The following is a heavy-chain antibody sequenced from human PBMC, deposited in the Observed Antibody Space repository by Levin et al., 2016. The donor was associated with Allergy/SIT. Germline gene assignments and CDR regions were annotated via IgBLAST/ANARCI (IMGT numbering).Heavy chain of an antibody. CDR1: GGSFSGYY. CDR3: ARKAGRWVGVPAAYYYYYYMDV. J-gene: IGHJ6*03. D-gene: IGHD2-2*01. V-gene: IGHV4-34*01. Sequence: SQTLSLTCAVYGGSFSGYYWSWIRQPPGKGLEWIGEINHSGSTNYNPSLKSRVTISVDTSKNQFSLKLSSVTAADTAVYYCARKAGRWVGVPAAYYYYYYMDVWGKGTTVTVSS. CDR2: INHSGST.